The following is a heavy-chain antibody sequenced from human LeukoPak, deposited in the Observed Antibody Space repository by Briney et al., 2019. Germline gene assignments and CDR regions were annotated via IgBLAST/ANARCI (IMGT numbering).Heavy chain of an antibody. V-gene: IGHV1-24*01. Sequence: ASVKVSCKVSGYTLTELSMHWVRQAPGKGLERMGGFDPEDGETIYAQKFQGRVTMTEDTSTDTAYMELSSLRSEDTAVYYCARDGRLGYCSSTSCYYSGDFDYWGQGTLVTVSS. CDR3: ARDGRLGYCSSTSCYYSGDFDY. J-gene: IGHJ4*02. D-gene: IGHD2-2*01. CDR2: FDPEDGET. CDR1: GYTLTELS.